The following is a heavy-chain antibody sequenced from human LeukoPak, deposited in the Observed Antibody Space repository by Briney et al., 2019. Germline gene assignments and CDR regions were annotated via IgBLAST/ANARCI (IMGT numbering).Heavy chain of an antibody. V-gene: IGHV3-23*01. D-gene: IGHD1-26*01. J-gene: IGHJ4*02. CDR3: AKLPGYSGNYFSGFDY. CDR1: GFTFSSYA. Sequence: GGSLRLSCAASGFTFSSYAMSWVRQAPGKGLEWVSAISGSGGSTYYADSVKGRFTISRDNSKNTLYLQMNSLRAEDTAVYYCAKLPGYSGNYFSGFDYWGQGTLVTVSS. CDR2: ISGSGGST.